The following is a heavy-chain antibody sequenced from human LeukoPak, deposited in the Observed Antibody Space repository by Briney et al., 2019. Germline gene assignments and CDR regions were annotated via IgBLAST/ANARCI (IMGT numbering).Heavy chain of an antibody. CDR2: ISSSSGYT. D-gene: IGHD6-13*01. J-gene: IGHJ4*02. CDR1: GFTFSDYY. Sequence: GGSLRLSCAASGFTFSDYYMSRIRQAPGRGLEWVSYISSSSGYTNYADSVKGRFTISRDNARNSLHLQMDSLRAEDTAVYYCARDPGIAAALFDYWGQGTLVTVSS. CDR3: ARDPGIAAALFDY. V-gene: IGHV3-11*05.